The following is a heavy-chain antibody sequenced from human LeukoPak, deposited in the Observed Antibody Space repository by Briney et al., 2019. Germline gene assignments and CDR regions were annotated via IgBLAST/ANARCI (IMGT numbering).Heavy chain of an antibody. J-gene: IGHJ4*02. CDR3: ARGPIPSAYYYDSSGY. V-gene: IGHV3-21*01. CDR2: ISTGSSYI. Sequence: GGSLRLSCATSGFVFNSYNMIWVRQTPGTGLEWVSSISTGSSYISYADSVKGRFTISRDNARNSLYLQMNSLRAEDTAVYYCARGPIPSAYYYDSSGYWGQGTLVTVSS. D-gene: IGHD3-22*01. CDR1: GFVFNSYN.